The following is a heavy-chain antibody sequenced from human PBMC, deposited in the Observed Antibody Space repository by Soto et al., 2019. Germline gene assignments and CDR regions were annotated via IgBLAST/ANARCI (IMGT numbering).Heavy chain of an antibody. J-gene: IGHJ5*02. Sequence: EVQLVESGGGLVQPGGSLRLSCAASGFTFSNYWMHWVRQGPGKGLMWVSRINPDGGRTTYADSVKGRFAIFRDNARNTLYPQMDSLRAEDTGIYYCARVKLGSYDWFDPWGQGTLVSVSS. V-gene: IGHV3-74*01. D-gene: IGHD3-16*01. CDR2: INPDGGRT. CDR3: ARVKLGSYDWFDP. CDR1: GFTFSNYW.